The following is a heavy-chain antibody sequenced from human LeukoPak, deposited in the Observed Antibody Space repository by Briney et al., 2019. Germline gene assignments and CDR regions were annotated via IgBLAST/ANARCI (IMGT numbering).Heavy chain of an antibody. J-gene: IGHJ3*02. CDR1: GYTFTGYY. D-gene: IGHD2-2*01. V-gene: IGHV1-46*01. CDR3: ARDQWNRDIVVVPAALDAFDI. Sequence: ASVKVSCKASGYTFTGYYMHWVRQAPGQGLEWMGIINPSGGSTSYAQKFQGRVTMTRDTSTSTVYMELSSLRSEDTAVYYCARDQWNRDIVVVPAALDAFDIWGQGTMVTVSS. CDR2: INPSGGST.